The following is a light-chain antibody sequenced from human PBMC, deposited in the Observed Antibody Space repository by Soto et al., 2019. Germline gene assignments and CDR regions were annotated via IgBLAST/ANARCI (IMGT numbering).Light chain of an antibody. CDR3: CSYVGSSSYV. CDR1: DSDVGSYNL. CDR2: ETY. J-gene: IGLJ1*01. Sequence: QSALTQPASVSGSPGQSITISCTGSDSDVGSYNLVSWYQQHPGKAPELMIYETYRRPSGISDRFSGSKSGNTASLTISGLQVEDEADYYCCSYVGSSSYVFGPGTKLTVL. V-gene: IGLV2-23*01.